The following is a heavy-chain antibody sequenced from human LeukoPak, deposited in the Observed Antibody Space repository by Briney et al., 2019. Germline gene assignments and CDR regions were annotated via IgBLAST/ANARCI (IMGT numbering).Heavy chain of an antibody. V-gene: IGHV3-48*03. CDR3: ARGPHQDYYERYFDL. CDR2: ISSSGSTI. Sequence: GGSLRLSCAASGFTFSSYEMNWVRQAPGKGLEWVSYISSSGSTIYFADSVKGRFTISRDNAKNSLYLQMNSRRAEDTAVYYCARGPHQDYYERYFDLWGRGTLVTVSS. CDR1: GFTFSSYE. D-gene: IGHD1-26*01. J-gene: IGHJ2*01.